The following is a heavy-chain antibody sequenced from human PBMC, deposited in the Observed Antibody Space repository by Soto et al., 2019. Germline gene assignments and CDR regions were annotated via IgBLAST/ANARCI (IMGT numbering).Heavy chain of an antibody. V-gene: IGHV1-3*01. J-gene: IGHJ5*02. Sequence: ASVKVSCKASGYTFTSYAMHWVRQAPGQRLEWMGWINAGNGNTKYSQKFQGRVTITRDTSASTAYMELSSLRSEDTAVYYCARDHSSSSWYPNWFDPWGQGTLVTVSS. D-gene: IGHD6-13*01. CDR3: ARDHSSSSWYPNWFDP. CDR2: INAGNGNT. CDR1: GYTFTSYA.